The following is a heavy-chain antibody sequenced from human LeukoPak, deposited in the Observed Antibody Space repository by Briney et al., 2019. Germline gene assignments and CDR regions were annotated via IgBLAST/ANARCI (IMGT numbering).Heavy chain of an antibody. V-gene: IGHV4-59*01. CDR1: GGSISGYY. CDR2: IYYSGST. CDR3: ASGKRGQQLVPRYFDY. Sequence: PSETLSLTCTVSGGSISGYYWNWIRQPPGKGLEWIGYIYYSGSTNYNPSLKSRVTISVDTSKNQFSLKLSSVTAADTAVYYCASGKRGQQLVPRYFDYWGQGTLVTVSS. D-gene: IGHD6-13*01. J-gene: IGHJ4*02.